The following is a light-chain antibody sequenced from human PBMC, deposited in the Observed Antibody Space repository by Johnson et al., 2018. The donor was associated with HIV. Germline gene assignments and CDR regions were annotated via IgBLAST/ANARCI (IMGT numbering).Light chain of an antibody. Sequence: QSVLTQPPSVSAAPGQKVTISCSGTDSNIGNNYVSWYQQFPGTAPKLLIYENNKRPSGITDRFSGSKSGTSATLGITGLQTGDEADYYCGTWNSSLSAHDYVFGTGTKVTVL. V-gene: IGLV1-51*01. CDR3: GTWNSSLSAHDYV. CDR2: ENN. CDR1: DSNIGNNY. J-gene: IGLJ1*01.